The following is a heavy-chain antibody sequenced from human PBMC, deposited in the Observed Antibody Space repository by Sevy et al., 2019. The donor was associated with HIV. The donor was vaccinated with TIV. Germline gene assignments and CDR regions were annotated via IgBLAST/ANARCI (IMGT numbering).Heavy chain of an antibody. CDR1: GGSISSYY. CDR2: IYYSGST. D-gene: IGHD2-2*01. CDR3: ARDMLGYCSSTSCYAEGYFDY. V-gene: IGHV4-59*01. J-gene: IGHJ4*02. Sequence: SETLSLTCTVSGGSISSYYWSWIRQPPGKGLEWIGYIYYSGSTNYNPSLKSRVTISVDTYNNQFSLKLSSVTAADTDAYYCARDMLGYCSSTSCYAEGYFDYWGQGTLVTVSS.